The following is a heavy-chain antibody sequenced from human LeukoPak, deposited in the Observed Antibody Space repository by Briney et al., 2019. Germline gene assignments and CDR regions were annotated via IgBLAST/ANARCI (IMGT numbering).Heavy chain of an antibody. J-gene: IGHJ4*02. Sequence: SETLSLTCTVSGGWGGDYYWSWIRQPPGKGLEWIGYIYYNGNTFYTPSLKSRVTISFDASKNQFSLKLTSVTAADTAVYYCARRVGYCNSNGCSPFDYWGQGTLVTVSS. V-gene: IGHV4-30-4*01. D-gene: IGHD2/OR15-2a*01. CDR2: IYYNGNT. CDR1: GGWGGDYY. CDR3: ARRVGYCNSNGCSPFDY.